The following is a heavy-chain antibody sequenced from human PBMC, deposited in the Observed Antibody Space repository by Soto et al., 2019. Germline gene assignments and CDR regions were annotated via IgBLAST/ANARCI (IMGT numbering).Heavy chain of an antibody. Sequence: EVQLVESGGGLVQPGRSLRLSCAASGFTFDDYSMHWVRQAPGKGLEWVSGISWNSGSIGYADSVKGRFTISRDNAKNSLDLAMNSLRAEDTAVYYCAKERCSGGSCYGSTDFDYWGQGTLVTVSS. CDR2: ISWNSGSI. CDR3: AKERCSGGSCYGSTDFDY. V-gene: IGHV3-9*01. J-gene: IGHJ4*02. CDR1: GFTFDDYS. D-gene: IGHD2-15*01.